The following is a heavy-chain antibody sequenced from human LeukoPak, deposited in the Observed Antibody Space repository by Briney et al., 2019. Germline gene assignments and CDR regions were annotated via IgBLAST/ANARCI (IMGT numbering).Heavy chain of an antibody. CDR1: GFTFSSYW. CDR2: IKQDGSEK. V-gene: IGHV3-7*01. D-gene: IGHD3-10*01. CDR3: ARDGVTMVRGVKVLDYYYYMDV. Sequence: PGGSLRLSCAASGFTFSSYWMSWVRQAPGKGLEWVANIKQDGSEKYYVDSVKGRFTISRDNAKNSLYLQMNSLRAEDTAVYYCARDGVTMVRGVKVLDYYYYMDVWGKGTTVTISS. J-gene: IGHJ6*03.